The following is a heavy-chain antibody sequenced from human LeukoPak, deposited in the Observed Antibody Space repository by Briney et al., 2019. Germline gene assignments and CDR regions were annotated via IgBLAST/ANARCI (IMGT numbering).Heavy chain of an antibody. J-gene: IGHJ4*02. V-gene: IGHV1-18*01. CDR1: GYXFTTYG. CDR3: ARMILLLGDVLTVPPRGFDY. Sequence: ASVKVSCKASGYXFTTYGISWVRQAPGQGLEWLGRMSVYNGNTNYAQKLQGRVTMTTDTSTSTAYMELRGLRSDDTAVYYCARMILLLGDVLTVPPRGFDYWGQGTLVTVSS. CDR2: MSVYNGNT. D-gene: IGHD3-9*01.